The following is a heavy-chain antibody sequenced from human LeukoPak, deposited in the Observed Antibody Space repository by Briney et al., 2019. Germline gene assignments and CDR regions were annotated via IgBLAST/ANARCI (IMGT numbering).Heavy chain of an antibody. CDR2: INAGSGNT. V-gene: IGHV1-3*01. J-gene: IGHJ1*01. CDR3: ARAAAGTRYFQH. Sequence: ASVKVSCKASGYTFTSYAIHWVRQAPGQRLEWMGWINAGSGNTKYSQKFQGRVTITRDTSASTAYMELSSLRSEDTAVYYCARAAAGTRYFQHWGQGTLVTVSS. D-gene: IGHD6-13*01. CDR1: GYTFTSYA.